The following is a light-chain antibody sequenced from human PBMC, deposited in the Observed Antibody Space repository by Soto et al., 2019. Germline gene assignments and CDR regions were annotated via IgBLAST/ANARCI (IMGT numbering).Light chain of an antibody. CDR3: QTWGSGNVV. CDR1: SGHSTYV. J-gene: IGLJ2*01. V-gene: IGLV4-69*01. Sequence: QLVLPQSPSASATLGASVKLTCTLSSGHSTYVIAWHQQQPEKGPRFLMSLNSDGRHNKGDGIPDRFSGSSSGAERYLIISGLQCEDEAEYYCQTWGSGNVVFGGGTKLTVL. CDR2: LNSDGRH.